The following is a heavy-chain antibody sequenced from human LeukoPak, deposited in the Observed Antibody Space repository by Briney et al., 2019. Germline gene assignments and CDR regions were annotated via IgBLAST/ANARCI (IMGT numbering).Heavy chain of an antibody. CDR3: ARDYRSYYQY. J-gene: IGHJ4*02. CDR1: GFTFTDYW. CDR2: INSDGTST. Sequence: QPAESLRLSCAASGFTFTDYWMHWVRQAPGKGLVWVARINSDGTSTGNADSVKGRFTISRDNAKNTLYLQMNSLRAEDTAVYYCARDYRSYYQYWGQGALVTVS. V-gene: IGHV3-74*01. D-gene: IGHD1-26*01.